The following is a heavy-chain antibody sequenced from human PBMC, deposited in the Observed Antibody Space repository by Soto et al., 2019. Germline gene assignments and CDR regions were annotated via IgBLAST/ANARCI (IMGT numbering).Heavy chain of an antibody. CDR2: INPNSGGT. CDR3: ASGFGLIRFLEWLTGAHPLLY. V-gene: IGHV1-2*02. D-gene: IGHD3-3*01. J-gene: IGHJ4*02. CDR1: GYTFTGYY. Sequence: QVQLVQSGAEVKKPGASVKVSCKASGYTFTGYYMHWVRQAPGQGLEWMGWINPNSGGTNYAQKFQGRVTMTRDTSISTAYMELSRLRSDDTAVYYCASGFGLIRFLEWLTGAHPLLYWGQGTLVTVSS.